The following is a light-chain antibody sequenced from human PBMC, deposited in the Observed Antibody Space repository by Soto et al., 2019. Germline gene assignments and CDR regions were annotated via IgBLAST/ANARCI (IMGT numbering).Light chain of an antibody. J-gene: IGKJ5*01. CDR2: SSS. V-gene: IGKV3-20*01. Sequence: EIVLTQSPGTLSLSPGERAALSCRASQSVSSNFLAWYQEKPGQAPRLLIYSSSIRATGIPDRFSGSGSGTDFTLTISRLEPEDFAVYYCQQYGSSLITFGQGTRLEN. CDR1: QSVSSNF. CDR3: QQYGSSLIT.